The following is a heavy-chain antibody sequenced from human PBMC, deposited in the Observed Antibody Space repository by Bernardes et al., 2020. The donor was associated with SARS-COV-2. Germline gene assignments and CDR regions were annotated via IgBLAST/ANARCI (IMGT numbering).Heavy chain of an antibody. CDR2: INHSGST. J-gene: IGHJ5*02. CDR3: ARGRWDTAMVS. D-gene: IGHD5-18*01. CDR1: GGSFSGYY. Sequence: SETLSLTCAVYGGSFSGYYWSWIRQPPGKGLEWIGEINHSGSTNYNPSLKSRVTISVDTSKNQFSLKLSSVTAADTAVYYCARGRWDTAMVSWGQGTLVTVSS. V-gene: IGHV4-34*01.